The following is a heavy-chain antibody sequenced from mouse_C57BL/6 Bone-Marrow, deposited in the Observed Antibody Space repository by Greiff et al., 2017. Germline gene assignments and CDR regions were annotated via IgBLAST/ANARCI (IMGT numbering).Heavy chain of an antibody. V-gene: IGHV1-81*01. J-gene: IGHJ2*01. D-gene: IGHD2-1*01. CDR2: IYPRSGNT. CDR1: GYTFTSYG. Sequence: VQLQQSGPELARPGASVKLSCKASGYTFTSYGISWVKQRTGQGLEWIGEIYPRSGNTYYNEKFKGKATLTADKSSSTAYMELRSLTSEDSAVYFCARRGNYYYFDYWGQGTTLTVSS. CDR3: ARRGNYYYFDY.